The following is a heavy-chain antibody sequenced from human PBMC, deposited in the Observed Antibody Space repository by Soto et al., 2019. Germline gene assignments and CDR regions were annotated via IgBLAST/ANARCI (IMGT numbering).Heavy chain of an antibody. Sequence: ASVTVSCKASGYTFTGYYMHWVRQAPGQGLEWMGWINPNSGGTNYAQKFQGWVTMTRDTSISTAYMELSRLRSDDTAVYYCARALAVADYYFDYWGQGTLVTVSS. CDR3: ARALAVADYYFDY. D-gene: IGHD6-19*01. CDR2: INPNSGGT. CDR1: GYTFTGYY. J-gene: IGHJ4*02. V-gene: IGHV1-2*04.